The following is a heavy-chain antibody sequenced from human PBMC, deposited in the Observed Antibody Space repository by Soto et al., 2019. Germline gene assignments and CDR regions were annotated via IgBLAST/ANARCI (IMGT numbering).Heavy chain of an antibody. Sequence: LRLSCAASGFTFSDYYMSWIRQAPGKGLEWVSSITSSGSTTYYTDSVKGRFTISRDNAKNSLYLQMNSLRAEDTAVYYCARERYSYGPYYFDYWGQGTLVTVSS. CDR1: GFTFSDYY. V-gene: IGHV3-11*01. CDR3: ARERYSYGPYYFDY. J-gene: IGHJ4*02. CDR2: ITSSGSTT. D-gene: IGHD5-18*01.